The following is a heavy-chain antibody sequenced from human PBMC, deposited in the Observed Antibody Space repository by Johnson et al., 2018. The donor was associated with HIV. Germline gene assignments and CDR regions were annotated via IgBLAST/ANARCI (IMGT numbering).Heavy chain of an antibody. CDR3: ARGNYYGSGSYGAFDI. CDR1: GFTFDDYG. Sequence: EVQLVESGGGVVRHGGSLRLSCAASGFTFDDYGMSWVRQAPGKGLEWVSGINWNGGSTGYADSVKGRFTISRDNAKNSLYLQMNSLRAEDTALYYCARGNYYGSGSYGAFDIWGQGTMVTVSS. J-gene: IGHJ3*02. V-gene: IGHV3-20*04. D-gene: IGHD3-10*01. CDR2: INWNGGST.